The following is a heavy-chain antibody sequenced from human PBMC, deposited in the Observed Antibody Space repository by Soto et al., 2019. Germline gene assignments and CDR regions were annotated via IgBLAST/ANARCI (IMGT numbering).Heavy chain of an antibody. CDR1: GGTFSSYA. J-gene: IGHJ6*02. Sequence: QVKLVQSGAEVKKPGSSVKVSCKASGGTFSSYAISWVRQAPGQGLEWMGGIIPIFGTANYAQKFQGRVTITADESTGTAYMELSSLRSEDTAVYYCARAGCSSTSCYTYYYYGMDVWGQGTTVTVSS. CDR2: IIPIFGTA. CDR3: ARAGCSSTSCYTYYYYGMDV. D-gene: IGHD2-2*02. V-gene: IGHV1-69*01.